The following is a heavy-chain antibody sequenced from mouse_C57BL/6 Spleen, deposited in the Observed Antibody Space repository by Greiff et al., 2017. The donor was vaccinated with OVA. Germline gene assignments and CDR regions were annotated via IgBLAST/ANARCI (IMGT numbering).Heavy chain of an antibody. D-gene: IGHD1-1*01. CDR1: GYSITSGYD. Sequence: VQLKESGPGMVKPSQSLSLTCTVTGYSITSGYDWHWIRHFPGNKLEWMGYISYSGSTNYNPSLKSRISITHDTSKNHFFLKLNSVTTEDTATYYCARGTTVVGRYFDYWGQGTTLTVSS. V-gene: IGHV3-1*01. CDR2: ISYSGST. CDR3: ARGTTVVGRYFDY. J-gene: IGHJ2*01.